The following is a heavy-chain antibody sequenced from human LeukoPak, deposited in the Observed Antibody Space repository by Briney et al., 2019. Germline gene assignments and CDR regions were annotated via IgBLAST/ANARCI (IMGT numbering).Heavy chain of an antibody. D-gene: IGHD3-22*01. CDR2: IRSNSDGGTI. Sequence: GGSLRLSCATSGSTFSNAWMNWVRQAPGKGLEWVGRIRSNSDGGTIDYAAPVKGRFTLSRDDSKTTLYPQMNSLQTEDTAVYYCATDFYDSTWGQGTLVTVSS. J-gene: IGHJ5*02. CDR3: ATDFYDST. V-gene: IGHV3-15*07. CDR1: GSTFSNAW.